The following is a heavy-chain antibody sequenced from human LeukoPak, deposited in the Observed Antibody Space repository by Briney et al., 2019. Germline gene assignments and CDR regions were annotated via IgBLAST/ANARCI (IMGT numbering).Heavy chain of an antibody. D-gene: IGHD3-22*01. CDR2: ISSSSSTI. Sequence: GGSLRLSCAASGFTFSSYSMTWVRQAPGKGLEWVSYISSSSSTIYYADSVKGRFTISRDNAKNSLYLQMNSLRAEDTAVYYCARRSSSGFFGLYGMDVWGQGTTVTVSS. V-gene: IGHV3-48*01. J-gene: IGHJ6*02. CDR1: GFTFSSYS. CDR3: ARRSSSGFFGLYGMDV.